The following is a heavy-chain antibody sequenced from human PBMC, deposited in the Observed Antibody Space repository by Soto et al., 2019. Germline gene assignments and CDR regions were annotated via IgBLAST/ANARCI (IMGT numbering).Heavy chain of an antibody. D-gene: IGHD3-3*01. V-gene: IGHV1-18*01. CDR2: ISAYNGNT. J-gene: IGHJ5*01. Sequence: QVQLVQSGAEVKKPGASVKVSCKASGYTFTSYGISWVRQAPGQGLEWMGWISAYNGNTNYAQKLQGRVTMTTDTTTSTAYMELRSLGSDDAAVYYWARDRGNYDFWSRVFDFWCQGTLVTVSS. CDR1: GYTFTSYG. CDR3: ARDRGNYDFWSRVFDF.